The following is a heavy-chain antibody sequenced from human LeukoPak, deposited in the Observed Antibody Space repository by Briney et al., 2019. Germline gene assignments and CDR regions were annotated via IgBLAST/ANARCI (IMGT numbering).Heavy chain of an antibody. CDR3: ARVVYDILTGYRYDY. V-gene: IGHV3-11*04. Sequence: GGSLRLSCAASGFTFSDYYMSWIRQAQGKGLEWVSYISSSGSTIYYADSVKGRFTISRDNAKNSLYLQMNSLRAEDTAVYYCARVVYDILTGYRYDYWGQGTLVTVSS. CDR2: ISSSGSTI. D-gene: IGHD3-9*01. J-gene: IGHJ4*02. CDR1: GFTFSDYY.